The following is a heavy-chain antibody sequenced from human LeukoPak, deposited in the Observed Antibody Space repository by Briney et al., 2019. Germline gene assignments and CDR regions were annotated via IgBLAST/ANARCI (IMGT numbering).Heavy chain of an antibody. CDR1: GFTVSSYA. CDR2: ISVSGGST. V-gene: IGHV3-23*01. Sequence: GGSLRLSWAAAGFTVSSYAMGWVRQAPGKGREWGSAISVSGGSTNYADSMQGRFTISRENSKNTVYLQMNSLRAEDKAVYYCAKALGDFWSGYSLYYFDYWGQGTLVTVSS. D-gene: IGHD3-3*01. CDR3: AKALGDFWSGYSLYYFDY. J-gene: IGHJ4*02.